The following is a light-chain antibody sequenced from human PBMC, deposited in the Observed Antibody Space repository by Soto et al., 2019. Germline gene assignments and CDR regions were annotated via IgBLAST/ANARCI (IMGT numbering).Light chain of an antibody. CDR1: SSDVGGYNY. J-gene: IGLJ1*01. V-gene: IGLV2-11*01. CDR3: CSYAGTYV. CDR2: DVT. Sequence: QSVLTQPRSVSGSPGQSVTISCTGTSSDVGGYNYVSWYQQHPGKAPKVMIYDVTKRPSGVPDRFSGSKSGNTASLTISGLQAEDEADYYCCSYAGTYVFGTGTKSPS.